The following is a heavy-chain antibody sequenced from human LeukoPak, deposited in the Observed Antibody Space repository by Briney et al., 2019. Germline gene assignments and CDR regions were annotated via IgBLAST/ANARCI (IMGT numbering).Heavy chain of an antibody. CDR1: GGSFSGYY. D-gene: IGHD1-14*01. CDR2: INHSGST. Sequence: SETLSLTCAVYGGSFSGYYWSWIRQPPGKGLEWIGEINHSGSTNYNPSLKSRVTISVDTSKNQFSLKLSSVAAADTAVYYCARGRGGYKATRYYYYYYGMDVWGQGTTVTVSS. CDR3: ARGRGGYKATRYYYYYYGMDV. V-gene: IGHV4-34*01. J-gene: IGHJ6*02.